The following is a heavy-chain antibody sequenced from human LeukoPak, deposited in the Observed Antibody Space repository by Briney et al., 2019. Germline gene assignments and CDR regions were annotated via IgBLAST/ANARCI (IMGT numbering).Heavy chain of an antibody. CDR2: ISDSGGST. Sequence: GGSLRLSRACSGFIPLNHRINGVRPAPSKGVAGVGVISDSGGSTCCADAVKGRFTSSRDNSKNTVYMQMNNLRAEDMAVYYCAKGSTIRWGEFDIWGQGTMVTVSS. V-gene: IGHV3-23*01. J-gene: IGHJ3*02. D-gene: IGHD3-3*01. CDR3: AKGSTIRWGEFDI. CDR1: GFIPLNHR.